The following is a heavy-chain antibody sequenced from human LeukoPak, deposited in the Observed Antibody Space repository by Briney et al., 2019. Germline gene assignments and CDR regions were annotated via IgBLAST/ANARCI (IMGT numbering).Heavy chain of an antibody. CDR1: GFTFSNHA. V-gene: IGHV3-23*01. D-gene: IGHD3-16*02. CDR2: ISGSGTVT. Sequence: GGSLRLSCAASGFTFSNHAMNWVRQAPGKGLEWVSIISGSGTVTYYADSVKGRFTISRDNSKNTLYLQMNSLRAEDTAVYYCAKLTYDYVWGSYRFPYFDYWGQGTLVTVSS. CDR3: AKLTYDYVWGSYRFPYFDY. J-gene: IGHJ4*02.